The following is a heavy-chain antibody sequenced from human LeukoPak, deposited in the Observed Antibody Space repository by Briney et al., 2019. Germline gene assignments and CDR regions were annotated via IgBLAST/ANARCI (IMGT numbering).Heavy chain of an antibody. CDR3: ARQGVYCGGDCYGGDY. J-gene: IGHJ4*02. Sequence: PGGSLRLSCAASGFTFSSYSMNWVRQAPGKGLEWVSSISSSSSYIYHADSVKGRFTISRDNAKNSLYLQIHSMRAEDTAVYYCARQGVYCGGDCYGGDYWGQGILVTVSS. V-gene: IGHV3-21*01. D-gene: IGHD2-21*02. CDR2: ISSSSSYI. CDR1: GFTFSSYS.